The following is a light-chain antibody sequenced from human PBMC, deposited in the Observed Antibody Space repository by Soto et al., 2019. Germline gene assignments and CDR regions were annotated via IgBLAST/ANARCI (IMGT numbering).Light chain of an antibody. CDR1: QSISNS. CDR2: EAS. Sequence: EVVLTQSPATLSLSPGERATLSCRASQSISNSLAWYQQKPGQAPRLLIYEASNRATGIPARFSGTGSGTDFTLTISSLEAEDFAVYYCQQRYNSPPCTFGQGTKLEIK. V-gene: IGKV3-11*01. J-gene: IGKJ2*02. CDR3: QQRYNSPPCT.